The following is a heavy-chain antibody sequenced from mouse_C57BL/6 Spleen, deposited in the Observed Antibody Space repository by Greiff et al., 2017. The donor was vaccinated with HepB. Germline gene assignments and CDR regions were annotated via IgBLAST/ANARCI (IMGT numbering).Heavy chain of an antibody. CDR1: GFTFTDYY. J-gene: IGHJ2*01. CDR2: IRNKANGYTT. V-gene: IGHV7-3*01. Sequence: DVKLVESGGGLVQPGGSLSLSCAASGFTFTDYYMSWVRQPPGKALEWLGFIRNKANGYTTEYSASVKGRFTISRDNSQSILYLQMNALRAEDSATYYCARDWEGYFDYWGQGTTLTVSS. D-gene: IGHD4-1*01. CDR3: ARDWEGYFDY.